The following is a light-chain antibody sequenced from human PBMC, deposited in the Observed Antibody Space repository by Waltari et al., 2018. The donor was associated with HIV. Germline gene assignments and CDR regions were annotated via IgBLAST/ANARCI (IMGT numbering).Light chain of an antibody. Sequence: QSALTQPASVSGSPGQSITIPCTGTSSDIGKYKYSSWYQQHQGKAPKLMIFEVTNRPSGVSNRFSGSKSGNTASLTISGLQAEDEANYYCSSYTSSFTLEVFGGGTKLTVL. V-gene: IGLV2-14*01. J-gene: IGLJ3*02. CDR3: SSYTSSFTLEV. CDR2: EVT. CDR1: SSDIGKYKY.